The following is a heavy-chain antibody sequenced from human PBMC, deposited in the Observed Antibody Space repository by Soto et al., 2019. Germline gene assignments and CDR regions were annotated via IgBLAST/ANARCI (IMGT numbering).Heavy chain of an antibody. J-gene: IGHJ4*02. CDR3: AKATNDYVWGSYRSNDY. D-gene: IGHD3-16*02. V-gene: IGHV3-23*01. CDR1: GFTVSSYA. CDR2: ISGSGGST. Sequence: PGGSPRLSCAASGFTVSSYAMSWVRQAPGKGLEWVSAISGSGGSTYYADSVKGRFTISRDNSKNTLYLQMNSLRAEDTAVYYCAKATNDYVWGSYRSNDYWVQGTLVTVSS.